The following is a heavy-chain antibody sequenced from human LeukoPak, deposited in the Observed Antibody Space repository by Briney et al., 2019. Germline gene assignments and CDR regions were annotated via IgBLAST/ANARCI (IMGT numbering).Heavy chain of an antibody. J-gene: IGHJ4*02. CDR2: ISSSSSYT. Sequence: GGSLRLSCAASGFTFSDYYMSWIRQAPGKGLAWVSYISSSSSYTKYADSVKGRFTISRDNSKNTLYLQMNSLRAEDTAVYYCAKDGTLVRGGGDFDYWGQGTLVTVSS. CDR3: AKDGTLVRGGGDFDY. CDR1: GFTFSDYY. D-gene: IGHD3-10*01. V-gene: IGHV3-11*06.